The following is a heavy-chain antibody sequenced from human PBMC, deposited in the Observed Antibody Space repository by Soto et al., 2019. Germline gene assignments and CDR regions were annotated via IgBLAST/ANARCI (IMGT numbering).Heavy chain of an antibody. CDR2: INSDGSST. J-gene: IGHJ2*01. V-gene: IGHV3-74*01. Sequence: EVQLVESGGGLVQPGGSLRLSCAASGFTFSSYWMHWVRQAPGKGLVWVSRINSDGSSTSYADSVKGRFTISRDSAKNTLYLQMNSLRAEDTAVYYCARPFYCPNGVCRTDWYFDLWGRGTLVTVSS. CDR1: GFTFSSYW. CDR3: ARPFYCPNGVCRTDWYFDL. D-gene: IGHD2-8*01.